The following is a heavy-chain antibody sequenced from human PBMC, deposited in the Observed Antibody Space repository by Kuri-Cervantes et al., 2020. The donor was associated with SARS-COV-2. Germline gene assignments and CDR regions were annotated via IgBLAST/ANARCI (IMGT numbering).Heavy chain of an antibody. CDR2: ISSSSSCI. CDR3: ARARGGDY. CDR1: GFTFSSYD. V-gene: IGHV3-21*01. J-gene: IGHJ4*02. Sequence: GESLKISCAASGFTFSSYDMHWVRQAPGKGLEWVSSISSSSSCIYYADSVKGRFTISRDNAKNSLYLQMNSLRAEDTAVYYCARARGGDYWGQGTLVTVSS. D-gene: IGHD3-16*01.